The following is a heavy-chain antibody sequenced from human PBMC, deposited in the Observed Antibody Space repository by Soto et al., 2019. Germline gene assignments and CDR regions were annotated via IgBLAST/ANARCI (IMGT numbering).Heavy chain of an antibody. CDR2: IYYSGST. J-gene: IGHJ5*02. V-gene: IGHV4-59*08. Sequence: SETLSLTCTVSGGSISSYYWSWIRQPPGKGLEWIGYIYYSGSTNYNPSLKSRVTISVDTSKNQFSLKLSSVTAADTAVYYCARHDIVVVVAATYNWFDPWGQGTLVTVSS. CDR1: GGSISSYY. D-gene: IGHD2-15*01. CDR3: ARHDIVVVVAATYNWFDP.